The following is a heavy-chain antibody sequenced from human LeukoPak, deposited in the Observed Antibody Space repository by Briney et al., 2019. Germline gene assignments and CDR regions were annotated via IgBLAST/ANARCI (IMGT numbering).Heavy chain of an antibody. CDR3: ARDHEWGYDFDYYYYYMDV. D-gene: IGHD3-3*01. CDR2: IYTSGST. CDR1: GGSISSYY. Sequence: NTSETLSLTCTVSGGSISSYYWSWIRQPAGKGLEWIGRIYTSGSTNYNPSLKSRVTMSVDTSKNQFSLRLSSVTAADTAVYYCARDHEWGYDFDYYYYYMDVWGKGTTVTVSS. J-gene: IGHJ6*03. V-gene: IGHV4-4*07.